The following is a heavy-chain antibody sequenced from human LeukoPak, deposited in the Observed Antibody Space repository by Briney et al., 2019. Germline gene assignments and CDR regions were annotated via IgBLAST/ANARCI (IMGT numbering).Heavy chain of an antibody. Sequence: GGSLRLSCAASGFTFSSYEMNWVRQAPGKGREGVSYISSSGSTIYYADSVEGRFTISRDNAKTSLYLQMNSLRAEDTAVYYCARERQQLGYYYGMDVWGQGTTVTVSS. CDR3: ARERQQLGYYYGMDV. D-gene: IGHD6-13*01. CDR2: ISSSGSTI. CDR1: GFTFSSYE. V-gene: IGHV3-48*03. J-gene: IGHJ6*02.